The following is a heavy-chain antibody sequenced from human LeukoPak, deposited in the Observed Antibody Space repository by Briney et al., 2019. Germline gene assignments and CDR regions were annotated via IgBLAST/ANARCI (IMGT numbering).Heavy chain of an antibody. J-gene: IGHJ3*02. CDR3: AREVGPPQAFDI. CDR1: RFTFSNYG. Sequence: GGSLRLSCAASRFTFSNYGVNWVRQAPGKGLEWVSYINSRSSTIYHADSVRGRFTISRDNAKNSLYLQMNSLKAEDTAIYYCAREVGPPQAFDIWGQRTMVTVSS. V-gene: IGHV3-48*01. D-gene: IGHD1-26*01. CDR2: INSRSSTI.